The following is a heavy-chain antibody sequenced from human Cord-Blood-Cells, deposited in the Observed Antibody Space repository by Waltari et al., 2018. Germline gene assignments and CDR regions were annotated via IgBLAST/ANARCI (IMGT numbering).Heavy chain of an antibody. J-gene: IGHJ6*02. Sequence: QVQLVPSGAEVKKPGASVKVSCKASGSTFTSFDITWVRQAPGQGLEWMGWMNPNSGNTGYAQKFQGRVTMTRNTSISTAYMELSSLRSEDTAVYYCARGSRYCSSTSCDSVYYGMDVWGQGTTVTVSS. D-gene: IGHD2-2*01. CDR2: MNPNSGNT. CDR1: GSTFTSFD. V-gene: IGHV1-8*01. CDR3: ARGSRYCSSTSCDSVYYGMDV.